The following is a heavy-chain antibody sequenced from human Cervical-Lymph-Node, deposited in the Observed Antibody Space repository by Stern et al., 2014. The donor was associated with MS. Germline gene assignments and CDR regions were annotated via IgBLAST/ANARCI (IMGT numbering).Heavy chain of an antibody. J-gene: IGHJ6*02. CDR3: ARVRFYGSGIYYALGDGMDV. D-gene: IGHD3-10*01. CDR2: MNPNSGNK. Sequence: VQLLESGAEVKKPRASVKVSCKASGYTFTNYNIDWVRQATGQGLEWMGWMNPNSGNKGYAQRFQGRVTMTRDTSASTAYMELSSLKAEDTAVYYCARVRFYGSGIYYALGDGMDVWGQGTTVTVSS. V-gene: IGHV1-8*01. CDR1: GYTFTNYN.